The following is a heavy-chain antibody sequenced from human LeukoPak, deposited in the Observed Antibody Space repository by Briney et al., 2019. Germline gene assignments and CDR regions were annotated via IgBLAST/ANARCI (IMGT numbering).Heavy chain of an antibody. D-gene: IGHD1-26*01. CDR2: IYYSGST. CDR1: GGSISSSSYY. V-gene: IGHV4-61*05. CDR3: AAGGSGSYIDY. Sequence: SETLSLTCTVSGGSISSSSYYWGWIRQPPGKGLEWIGYIYYSGSTNYNPSLKSRVTISVDTSKNQFSLKLSSVTAADTAVYYCAAGGSGSYIDYWGQGTLVTVSS. J-gene: IGHJ4*02.